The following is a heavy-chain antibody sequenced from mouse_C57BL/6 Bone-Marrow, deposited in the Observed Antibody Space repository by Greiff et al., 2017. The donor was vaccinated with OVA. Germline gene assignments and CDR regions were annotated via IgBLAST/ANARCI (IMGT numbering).Heavy chain of an antibody. J-gene: IGHJ3*01. V-gene: IGHV1-50*01. CDR3: ARGNYDWFAY. CDR2: IDPSDSYT. CDR1: GYTFTSYW. D-gene: IGHD2-1*01. Sequence: VQLQQPGAELVKPGASVKLSCKASGYTFTSYWMQWVKQRPGQGLEWIGEIDPSDSYTNYNQKFKSKATLTVDTSSSTAYMQLSSLTSEDSAVYYCARGNYDWFAYWGQGTLVTVSA.